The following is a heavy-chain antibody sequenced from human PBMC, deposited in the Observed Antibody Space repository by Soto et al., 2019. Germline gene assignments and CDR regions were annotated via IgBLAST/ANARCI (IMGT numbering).Heavy chain of an antibody. CDR3: ARATRRAESQWLAPYYYTMDV. D-gene: IGHD6-19*01. V-gene: IGHV3-30-3*01. Sequence: QVQLVESGGGVVQPGRSLRLSCAASGFTFSNYAMHWVRQAPGKGLEWVAVISYDGSNKYYADSVKGRFTISRDNSKNTLYLQMNTLRAEDTAVYYCARATRRAESQWLAPYYYTMDVWGQGTTVTVSS. CDR2: ISYDGSNK. J-gene: IGHJ6*02. CDR1: GFTFSNYA.